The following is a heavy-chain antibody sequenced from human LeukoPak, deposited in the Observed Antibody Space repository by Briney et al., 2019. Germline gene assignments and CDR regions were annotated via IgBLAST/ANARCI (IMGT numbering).Heavy chain of an antibody. D-gene: IGHD3-22*01. CDR3: ARGLSGREYYYDSSGYYRPLYYFDY. J-gene: IGHJ4*02. Sequence: SGTLSLTCAVYGGSVSGYYWSWIRQPPGKGLEWIGEINHNGSTNYNPSLKSRVTISVDTSKNQFSLKLSSVTAADTAVYYCARGLSGREYYYDSSGYYRPLYYFDYGGEGTLLTV. CDR1: GGSVSGYY. V-gene: IGHV4-34*01. CDR2: INHNGST.